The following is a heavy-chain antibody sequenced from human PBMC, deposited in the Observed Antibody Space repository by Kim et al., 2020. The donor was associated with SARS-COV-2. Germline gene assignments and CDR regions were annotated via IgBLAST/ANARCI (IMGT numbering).Heavy chain of an antibody. J-gene: IGHJ4*02. CDR1: GGSISGYY. D-gene: IGHD5-12*01. CDR2: IYHGRST. Sequence: SETLSLTCTVSGGSISGYYWSWIRQPPGKGLVWLGYIYHGRSTNYNPSLKSRVALSVDTSKNQLSLRLSSVTAADTAVYYCARDMSGYTGYGPGFDYWGQGILVTVSS. V-gene: IGHV4-59*01. CDR3: ARDMSGYTGYGPGFDY.